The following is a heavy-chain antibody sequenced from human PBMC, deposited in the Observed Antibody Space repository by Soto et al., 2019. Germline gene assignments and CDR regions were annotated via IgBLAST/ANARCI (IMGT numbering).Heavy chain of an antibody. CDR3: ARDRGYDYDSGWFDP. D-gene: IGHD5-12*01. V-gene: IGHV3-33*01. CDR2: IWYDGSNK. CDR1: GFTFSSYG. J-gene: IGHJ5*02. Sequence: QVQLVESGGGVVQPGRSLRLSCAASGFTFSSYGMHWVRQAPGKGLEWVAVIWYDGSNKYYADSVKGRFTISRDNSKNTLYLQMTSLRAEDTAVYYCARDRGYDYDSGWFDPWGQGTLVTVSS.